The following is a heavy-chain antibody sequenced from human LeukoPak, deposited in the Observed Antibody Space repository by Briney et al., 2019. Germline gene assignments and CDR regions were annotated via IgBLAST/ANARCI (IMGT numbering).Heavy chain of an antibody. CDR1: GYTFTGYY. CDR3: ASVATTESFVFDY. V-gene: IGHV1-2*02. J-gene: IGHJ4*02. CDR2: INPNSGGT. Sequence: ASVKVSCKASGYTFTGYYMHWVRQAPGQGLEWMGWINPNSGGTNYAQKFQGRVTMTRDTSISTAYMELSRLRSDDTAVYYCASVATTESFVFDYWGQGTLVTVSS. D-gene: IGHD5-12*01.